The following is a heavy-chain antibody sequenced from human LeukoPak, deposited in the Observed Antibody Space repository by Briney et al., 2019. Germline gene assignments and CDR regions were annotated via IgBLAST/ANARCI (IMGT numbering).Heavy chain of an antibody. J-gene: IGHJ3*02. CDR2: INSDGSST. V-gene: IGHV3-74*01. D-gene: IGHD3-22*01. Sequence: GGSLRLSCAASGFTFSSYWMHWVRQAPGKGLVWVSRINSDGSSTSYADSVKGRFTISRDNAKNTLYLQMNSLRAEDSAVYFCARGSTYYYDSSGYSAFDIWGQGTMVTVSS. CDR3: ARGSTYYYDSSGYSAFDI. CDR1: GFTFSSYW.